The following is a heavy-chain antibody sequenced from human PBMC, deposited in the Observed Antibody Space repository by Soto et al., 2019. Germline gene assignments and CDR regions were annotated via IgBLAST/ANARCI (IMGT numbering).Heavy chain of an antibody. CDR3: ARDIAVAGFDY. J-gene: IGHJ4*02. CDR1: GFPFSSYS. V-gene: IGHV3-48*01. D-gene: IGHD6-19*01. Sequence: GGSLRLSCAASGFPFSSYSVNWVRQAPGKGLEWVAQISSSGSSIYYADSVKGRFTISRENAKNSLYLQMNSLRAEDTAVYYCARDIAVAGFDYWGQGTLVTVSS. CDR2: ISSSGSSI.